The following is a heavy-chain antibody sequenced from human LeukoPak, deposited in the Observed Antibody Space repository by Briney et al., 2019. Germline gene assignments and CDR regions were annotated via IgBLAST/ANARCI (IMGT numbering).Heavy chain of an antibody. J-gene: IGHJ5*02. CDR2: INPNSGDT. CDR3: ARDGYCSSTSCRDWFDP. CDR1: GYTFTAYY. V-gene: IGHV1-2*02. D-gene: IGHD2-2*03. Sequence: ASVKVSCKASGYTFTAYYIHWVRQAPGQGLEWMGWINPNSGDTNYAQNFQGRVTMTRDTSITTAHMELSRLRSDDRAVYYCARDGYCSSTSCRDWFDPWGQGTLVTVSS.